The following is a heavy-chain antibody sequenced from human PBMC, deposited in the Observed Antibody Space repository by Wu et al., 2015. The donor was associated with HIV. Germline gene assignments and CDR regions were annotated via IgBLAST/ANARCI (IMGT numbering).Heavy chain of an antibody. CDR3: ARDKRGYDVLTGYYIYFDY. Sequence: QVQLVQSGAEVKKPGASMKVPCKTSGYTFNDYYIQWVRQAPGQGLEWMGWINPNSGGTNYAQNFEDRVTMTRDTSITTAYMELRSLRSDDTAVYYCARDKRGYDVLTGYYIYFDYWGQGTLVTVSS. D-gene: IGHD3-9*01. CDR2: INPNSGGT. V-gene: IGHV1-2*02. CDR1: GYTFNDYY. J-gene: IGHJ4*02.